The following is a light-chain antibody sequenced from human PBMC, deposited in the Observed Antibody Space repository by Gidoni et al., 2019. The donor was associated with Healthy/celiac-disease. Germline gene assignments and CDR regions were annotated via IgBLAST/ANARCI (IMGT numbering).Light chain of an antibody. J-gene: IGKJ4*01. CDR2: DAS. CDR1: PRVSSY. V-gene: IGKV3-11*01. Sequence: ERVLTQSPATLPLSPGERATLSCRASPRVSSYLAWYQPKPGQAPRRLIYDASNRATGIPARFSGSGSGTDFTLTISSLEPEDFAVYYCQQRSNWPPSLTFXGXTKVEIK. CDR3: QQRSNWPPSLT.